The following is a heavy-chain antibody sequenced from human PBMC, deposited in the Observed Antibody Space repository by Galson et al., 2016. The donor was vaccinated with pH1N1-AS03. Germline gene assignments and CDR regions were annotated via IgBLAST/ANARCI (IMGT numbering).Heavy chain of an antibody. Sequence: SLRLSCAASGFTFSNYDMNWVRLAPGKGLEWVSYISSSGTVYYTDSVKGRFTISRDKAKNSLYLQMNSLRAEDTAVYYCAGGRRGYSTGWGNYFDCWGQGTLVTVSS. CDR2: ISSSGTV. V-gene: IGHV3-69-1*01. CDR1: GFTFSNYD. CDR3: AGGRRGYSTGWGNYFDC. D-gene: IGHD5-18*01. J-gene: IGHJ4*02.